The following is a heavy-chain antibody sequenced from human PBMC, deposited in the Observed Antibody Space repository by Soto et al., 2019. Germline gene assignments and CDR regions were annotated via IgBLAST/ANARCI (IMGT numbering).Heavy chain of an antibody. CDR2: IKSKTDGGTT. Sequence: GGSLRLSCAASGFTFSNAWMSWVRQAPGKGLEWVGRIKSKTDGGTTDYAAPVKGRFTISRDDSKNTLYLQMNSLKTEDTAVYYCTTSYYDFWSGYYDAFDIWGQGTMVTVS. CDR1: GFTFSNAW. J-gene: IGHJ3*02. V-gene: IGHV3-15*01. CDR3: TTSYYDFWSGYYDAFDI. D-gene: IGHD3-3*01.